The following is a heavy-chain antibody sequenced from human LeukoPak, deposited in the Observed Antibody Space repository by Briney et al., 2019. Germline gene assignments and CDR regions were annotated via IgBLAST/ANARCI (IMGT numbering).Heavy chain of an antibody. CDR1: SYSISSDYY. V-gene: IGHV4-38-2*02. J-gene: IGHJ4*02. Sequence: SETLSLTCTVSSYSISSDYYWSWIRQPPGKGLEWIGEINHSGSTNYNPSLKSRVTISVDTSKNQFSLKLSSVTAADTAVYYCARSGYSSGWYSAAYFDYWGQGTLVTVSS. D-gene: IGHD6-19*01. CDR2: INHSGST. CDR3: ARSGYSSGWYSAAYFDY.